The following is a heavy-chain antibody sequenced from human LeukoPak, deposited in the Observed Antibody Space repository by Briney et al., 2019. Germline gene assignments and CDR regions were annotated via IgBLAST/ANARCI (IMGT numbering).Heavy chain of an antibody. D-gene: IGHD6-19*01. CDR2: INHSGST. CDR1: GGSFSGYY. J-gene: IGHJ6*03. V-gene: IGHV4-34*01. CDR3: ARRGIAVAGTFSHYYYYYMDV. Sequence: PSETLSLTCAVYGGSFSGYYWSWIRQPPGKGLEWIGEINHSGSTNYNPSLKSRVTISVDTSKNQFSLKLSSVTAADTAVYYCARRGIAVAGTFSHYYYYYMDVWGKGTTVTVSS.